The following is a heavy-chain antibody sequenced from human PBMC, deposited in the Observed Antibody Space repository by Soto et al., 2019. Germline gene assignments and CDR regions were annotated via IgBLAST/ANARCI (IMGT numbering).Heavy chain of an antibody. CDR1: GFRFSLFW. V-gene: IGHV3-7*03. Sequence: SGGSLRLSCAASGFRFSLFWMSWVRQTPGKGLEWMANINEDGSEKFFADSVKGRFTISRDNAKNSLSLQMNSLTADDTAVYYCARTGWPQSSYYFDYWGQGTLVTVSS. CDR3: ARTGWPQSSYYFDY. J-gene: IGHJ4*02. D-gene: IGHD3-16*01. CDR2: INEDGSEK.